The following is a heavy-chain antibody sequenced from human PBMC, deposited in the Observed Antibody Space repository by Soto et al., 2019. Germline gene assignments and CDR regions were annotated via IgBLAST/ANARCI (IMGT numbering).Heavy chain of an antibody. J-gene: IGHJ4*02. CDR1: GASVSSGGYY. CDR3: ARSTSTIFGVITLFFDY. Sequence: SETLSLTCTVSGASVSSGGYYWSWIRQSPGKGLEWIGYIYYSGTTNYNPSLRSRVTMSVDTSMNQLFLKLNSVTAADTAVYYCARSTSTIFGVITLFFDYWGQGTLVTVSS. D-gene: IGHD3-3*01. V-gene: IGHV4-61*08. CDR2: IYYSGTT.